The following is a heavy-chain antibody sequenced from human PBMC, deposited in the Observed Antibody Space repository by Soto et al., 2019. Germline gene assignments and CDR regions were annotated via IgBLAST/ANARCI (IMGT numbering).Heavy chain of an antibody. CDR1: DYTFPSSG. Sequence: SVEVTCKASDYTFPSSGISCVRQAHGQGLEWMGWISAYNGNTNYAQKLQGRVTMTTETSTSTAYMELRSLRSDDTAVYYCARDSSGSYLVAFDIWGQGTMVTVSS. CDR3: ARDSSGSYLVAFDI. D-gene: IGHD1-26*01. J-gene: IGHJ3*02. CDR2: ISAYNGNT. V-gene: IGHV1-18*04.